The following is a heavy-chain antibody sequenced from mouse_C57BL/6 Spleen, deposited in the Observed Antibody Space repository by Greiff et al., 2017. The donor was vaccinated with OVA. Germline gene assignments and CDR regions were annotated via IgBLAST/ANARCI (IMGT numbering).Heavy chain of an antibody. CDR1: GFSFNTYA. D-gene: IGHD2-2*01. V-gene: IGHV10-1*01. J-gene: IGHJ4*01. Sequence: EVKLMESGGGLVQPKGSLKLSCAASGFSFNTYAMNWVRQAPGKGLEWVARIRSKSNNYATYYADSVKDRFTISRDDSESMLYLQMNNLKTEDTAMYYWVRWGLRRVYYAMDYWGQGTSVTVSS. CDR3: VRWGLRRVYYAMDY. CDR2: IRSKSNNYAT.